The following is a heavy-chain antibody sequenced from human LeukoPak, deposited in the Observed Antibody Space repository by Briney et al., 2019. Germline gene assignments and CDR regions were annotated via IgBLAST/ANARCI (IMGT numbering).Heavy chain of an antibody. CDR1: AGSISSYY. V-gene: IGHV4-59*08. CDR3: ARHRGATAPNFDY. CDR2: IYYSGTT. J-gene: IGHJ4*02. D-gene: IGHD5-12*01. Sequence: SETLSLTCTGYAGSISSYYWSWLRQPPGKGLQWTGNIYYSGTTNYNPSLKSRVTISVDTSKNQFSLKLSSVTAADTAAYYCARHRGATAPNFDYWGQGTLVTVSS.